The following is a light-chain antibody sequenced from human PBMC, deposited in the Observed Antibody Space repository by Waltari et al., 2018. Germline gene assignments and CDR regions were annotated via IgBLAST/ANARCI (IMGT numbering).Light chain of an antibody. CDR1: QSVCRT. CDR2: GAS. CDR3: QHYVRLPVT. V-gene: IGKV3-20*01. J-gene: IGKJ1*01. Sequence: EIVLTQSPGTLSLSPGERATLSCRTSQSVCRTLAWYQQKPGQAPSLLISGASIRATGIPDRFSGSGSGTDFSLTISRLEPEDFAVYYCQHYVRLPVTFGQGTKVEIK.